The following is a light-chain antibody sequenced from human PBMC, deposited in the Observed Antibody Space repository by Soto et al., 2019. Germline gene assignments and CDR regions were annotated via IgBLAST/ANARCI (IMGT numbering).Light chain of an antibody. CDR2: GAS. Sequence: IVMTQSPATLSVSPGEGVTLSCRASRSVRSHLAWYQQKPGQPPRLLIYGASTRATGIPARFSGSGFGTEFTLTISSLQSEDFAVYYCQQYKNWPLFGQGTRLEIK. V-gene: IGKV3-15*01. CDR3: QQYKNWPL. CDR1: RSVRSH. J-gene: IGKJ5*01.